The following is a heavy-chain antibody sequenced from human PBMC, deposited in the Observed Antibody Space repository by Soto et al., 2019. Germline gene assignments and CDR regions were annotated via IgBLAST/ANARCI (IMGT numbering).Heavy chain of an antibody. CDR1: GFTVSTNY. V-gene: IGHV3-53*02. CDR3: ARLGNWLYDYYFDY. D-gene: IGHD3-16*01. Sequence: EVQLVETGGGLIQHGGSLRLSCVASGFTVSTNYMSWVRQAPGKGPEWVSIVYIGGQTYYAESVKGRFTISRDNSKNTVYLQMHSLRAKDTAVYYCARLGNWLYDYYFDYWGQGTLVTVSS. J-gene: IGHJ4*02. CDR2: VYIGGQT.